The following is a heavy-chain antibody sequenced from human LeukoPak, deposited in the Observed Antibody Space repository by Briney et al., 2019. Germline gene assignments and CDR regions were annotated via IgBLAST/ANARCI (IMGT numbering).Heavy chain of an antibody. D-gene: IGHD3-3*01. Sequence: SETLSLTCAVYGGSFSGYYWSWIRQPPGKGLEWIGEINHSGSTNYNPSLKSRVTISVDTSKNQFSLKLSSVTAADTAVYYCARGHYDFWSGGKYYYYYMDVWGKGTTVTVSS. CDR1: GGSFSGYY. V-gene: IGHV4-34*01. CDR2: INHSGST. CDR3: ARGHYDFWSGGKYYYYYMDV. J-gene: IGHJ6*03.